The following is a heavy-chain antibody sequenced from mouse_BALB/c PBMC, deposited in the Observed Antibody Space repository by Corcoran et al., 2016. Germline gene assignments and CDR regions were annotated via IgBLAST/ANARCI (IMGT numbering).Heavy chain of an antibody. D-gene: IGHD4-1*01. CDR1: GFNIKDTY. Sequence: EVQLQQSGAELVKPGASVKLSCTASGFNIKDTYMHWVKQRPDQGLEWIGRIDPANGNTKYDPKFQGKATITADTSSNTAYLQFSSLTSEDTAVYYCSSSTGTINYWGQGTTLTVSS. CDR3: SSSTGTINY. V-gene: IGHV14-3*02. CDR2: IDPANGNT. J-gene: IGHJ2*01.